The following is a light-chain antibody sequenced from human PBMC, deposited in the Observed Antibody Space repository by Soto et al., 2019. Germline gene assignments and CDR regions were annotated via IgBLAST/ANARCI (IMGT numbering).Light chain of an antibody. CDR1: QSVSSSY. Sequence: EIVLTQSPGTLSLSPGERATLSCRASQSVSSSYLAWYQQKPGQAPRLLIYGASSRATGIPDRFSGSGSGTDFTLTIIRLEPEDFAVYYCQKDGSSRGPCTFGQGTKLEIK. V-gene: IGKV3-20*01. CDR2: GAS. J-gene: IGKJ2*01. CDR3: QKDGSSRGPCT.